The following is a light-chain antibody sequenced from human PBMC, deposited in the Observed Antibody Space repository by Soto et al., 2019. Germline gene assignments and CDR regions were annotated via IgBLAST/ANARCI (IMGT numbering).Light chain of an antibody. CDR1: QSLSNY. J-gene: IGKJ2*01. V-gene: IGKV3-11*01. Sequence: EIVLTQSPATLSLSPGERATLSCKASQSLSNYLAWYQQKPGQAPRLLIYVASNRATGIPVRFSGSGSGTDFTLTISSLEPEDFAVYYCQQRRNWYTFGQGTKLEIK. CDR3: QQRRNWYT. CDR2: VAS.